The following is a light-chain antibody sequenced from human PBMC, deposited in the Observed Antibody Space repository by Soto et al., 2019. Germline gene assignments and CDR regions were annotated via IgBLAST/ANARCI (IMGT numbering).Light chain of an antibody. CDR2: GAS. V-gene: IGKV3-15*01. J-gene: IGKJ1*01. CDR1: QSVRSN. CDR3: QQYDDWPPT. Sequence: EIVLTQSPATLSVSPGARATLSCRASQSVRSNLAWYQQKPGQAPRVLMFGASTRASGIPARFTGSGSGTEFTLTISSLQSGDFAIYYCQQYDDWPPTFGQGTKVEIK.